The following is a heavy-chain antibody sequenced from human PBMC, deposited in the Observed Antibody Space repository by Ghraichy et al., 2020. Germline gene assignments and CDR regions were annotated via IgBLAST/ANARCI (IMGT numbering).Heavy chain of an antibody. J-gene: IGHJ5*02. V-gene: IGHV4-39*07. CDR2: IYYGGNI. Sequence: SETLSLTCTVSGGSISSSSYYWGWIRQPPGKGLEWIGSIYYGGNIYYNTSLRSRLTMSVDTSKNQFSLRLNSVTAADTAVYYCARDRMGYDRLDWFDPWGQGTLVTVSS. CDR1: GGSISSSSYY. D-gene: IGHD3-22*01. CDR3: ARDRMGYDRLDWFDP.